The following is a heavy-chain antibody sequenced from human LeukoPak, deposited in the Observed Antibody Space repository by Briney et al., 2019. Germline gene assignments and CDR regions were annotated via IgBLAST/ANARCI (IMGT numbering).Heavy chain of an antibody. V-gene: IGHV3-23*01. CDR1: GFTFSSHA. D-gene: IGHD3-22*01. Sequence: GGSLRLSCAASGFTFSSHAMSWVRQAPGKGLEWVSAISGSGGSTYYADSVKGRFTISRDNSKNTLYLQMNSLRAEDTAVYYCAKCYYDSSGYYPFDYWGQGTLVTVSS. J-gene: IGHJ4*02. CDR2: ISGSGGST. CDR3: AKCYYDSSGYYPFDY.